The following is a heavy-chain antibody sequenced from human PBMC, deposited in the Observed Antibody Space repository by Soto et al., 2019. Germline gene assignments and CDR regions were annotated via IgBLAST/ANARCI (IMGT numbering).Heavy chain of an antibody. V-gene: IGHV4-59*01. CDR3: ARGDFLIDY. D-gene: IGHD2-21*02. J-gene: IGHJ4*02. Sequence: QVQLQESGPGLVKPSETLSLTCTVSGGSISSYYWSWIRQPPGKGLDWIGYIYYSGSTNYNPSLKSRVTISVDTSKNQFSLKLSSVTAADTAVYYCARGDFLIDYWGQGTLVTVSS. CDR2: IYYSGST. CDR1: GGSISSYY.